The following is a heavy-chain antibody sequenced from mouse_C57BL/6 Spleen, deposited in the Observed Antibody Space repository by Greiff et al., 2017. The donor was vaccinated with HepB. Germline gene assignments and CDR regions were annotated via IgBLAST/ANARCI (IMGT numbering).Heavy chain of an antibody. CDR2: IDPSDSET. Sequence: VQLQQSGAELVRPGSSVKLSCKASGYTFTSYWMHWVKQRPIQGLEWIGNIDPSDSETHYNQKFKDKATLTVDKSSSTAYMQLSSLTSEDSAVYYCAREGWLLSFDYWGQGTTLTVSS. V-gene: IGHV1-52*01. CDR3: AREGWLLSFDY. J-gene: IGHJ2*01. CDR1: GYTFTSYW. D-gene: IGHD2-3*01.